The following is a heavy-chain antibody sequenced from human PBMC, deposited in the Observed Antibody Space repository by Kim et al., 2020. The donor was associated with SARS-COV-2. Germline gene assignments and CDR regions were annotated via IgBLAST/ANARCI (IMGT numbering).Heavy chain of an antibody. J-gene: IGHJ6*02. V-gene: IGHV3-30*18. Sequence: GGSLRLSCVASGVTFNSYAMHWVRLAPGKGLEWVAIISFDGSNKRYGDSVKGRFTLSRDNSKNTLYLQMDGLRVEDTAVYFCAKDQGYDFWSAKRAMDVWGQGTTVIVSS. D-gene: IGHD3-3*01. CDR1: GVTFNSYA. CDR3: AKDQGYDFWSAKRAMDV. CDR2: ISFDGSNK.